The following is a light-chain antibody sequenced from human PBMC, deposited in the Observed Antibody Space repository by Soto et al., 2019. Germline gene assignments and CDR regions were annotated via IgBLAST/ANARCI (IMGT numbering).Light chain of an antibody. CDR2: AAS. J-gene: IGKJ1*01. Sequence: AIEVTQSPSSLSSSVGDMLTITCRTSQGIRSALGWYQQKPGKVPKLLIYAASTLQSGVPSRFSGSGSGRDFTLTISSLQPEDFATYYCLLDYSYFWAFGQGTKVDIK. V-gene: IGKV1-6*01. CDR1: QGIRSA. CDR3: LLDYSYFWA.